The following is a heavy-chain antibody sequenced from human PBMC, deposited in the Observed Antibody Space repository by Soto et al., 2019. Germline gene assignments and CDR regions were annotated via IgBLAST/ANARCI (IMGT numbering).Heavy chain of an antibody. CDR3: ARDLRGYRIVVVPAAPHFDY. CDR2: ISYDGINK. Sequence: QVQLVESGGGVVQPGRSLRLSCAASGFTFSRYAMHWVRQAPGKWLEWVAVISYDGINKYYADSVKGRFTIPRDNSKNTLYMWMNSRRSEDTALYYCARDLRGYRIVVVPAAPHFDYWGEGRLVTVSS. CDR1: GFTFSRYA. V-gene: IGHV3-30-3*01. D-gene: IGHD2-2*01. J-gene: IGHJ4*02.